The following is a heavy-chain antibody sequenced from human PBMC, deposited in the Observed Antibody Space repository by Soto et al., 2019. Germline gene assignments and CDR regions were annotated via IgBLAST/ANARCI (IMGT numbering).Heavy chain of an antibody. J-gene: IGHJ4*02. CDR2: IGTAGDT. Sequence: GGSLRLSCAASGFTFSSYDMHWVRQATGKGLEWVSAIGTAGDTYYPGSVKGRFTISRENAKNSLYLQMNSLRARDTAVYYCARGLAAGTFDYWGQGTLVTVSS. D-gene: IGHD6-13*01. V-gene: IGHV3-13*01. CDR1: GFTFSSYD. CDR3: ARGLAAGTFDY.